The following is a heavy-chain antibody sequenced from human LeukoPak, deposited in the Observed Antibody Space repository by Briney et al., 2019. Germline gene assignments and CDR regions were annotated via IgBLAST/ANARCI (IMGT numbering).Heavy chain of an antibody. CDR1: GFTFSTYA. J-gene: IGHJ4*02. V-gene: IGHV3-23*01. Sequence: GGSLRLSCAASGFTFSTYAMDWVRQAPGKGLDWVSVISGSGDSTYYADSVKGRFTISRDNSKNTLYVQMNSLRAEDTAVYYCAKRLYYGSGSYYISPDDYWGQGTLVTVSS. CDR2: ISGSGDST. D-gene: IGHD3-10*01. CDR3: AKRLYYGSGSYYISPDDY.